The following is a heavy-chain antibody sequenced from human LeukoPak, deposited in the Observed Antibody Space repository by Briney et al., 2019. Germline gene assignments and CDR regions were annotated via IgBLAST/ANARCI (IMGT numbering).Heavy chain of an antibody. CDR1: GGSISTTNW. CDR3: ARSIVGTRAIDY. Sequence: PSGTLSLTCAVSGGSISTTNWWSWVRQPPGKGLEWIGEIYHSGSTNYNPSLKSRVTISIDKSKNQFSLKLSSVTAADTAFYYCARSIVGTRAIDYWGQGTLVTVSS. D-gene: IGHD1-26*01. CDR2: IYHSGST. J-gene: IGHJ4*02. V-gene: IGHV4-4*02.